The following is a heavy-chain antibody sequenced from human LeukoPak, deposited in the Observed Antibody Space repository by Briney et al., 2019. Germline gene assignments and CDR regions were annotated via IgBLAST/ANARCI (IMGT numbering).Heavy chain of an antibody. D-gene: IGHD6-13*01. CDR3: ARRADSSSWYGLDY. V-gene: IGHV4-59*11. Sequence: PSETLSLTCAVSGGSISSHYWSWIRQPPGRGLEWGGYIYYTGSTNYNPSLKSRVTMSVDTSKNQSSLKLSSVTAADTAVYYCARRADSSSWYGLDYWAQGTLVPVPS. CDR1: GGSISSHY. CDR2: IYYTGST. J-gene: IGHJ4*02.